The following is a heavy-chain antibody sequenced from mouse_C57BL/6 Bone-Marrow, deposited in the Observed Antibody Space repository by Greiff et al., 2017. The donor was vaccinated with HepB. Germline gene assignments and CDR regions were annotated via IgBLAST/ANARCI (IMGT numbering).Heavy chain of an antibody. Sequence: EVQLVESGGGLVKPGGSLKLSCAASGFTFSSYAMSWVRQTPEKRLEWVATISDGGSYTYYPDNVKGRFTISRDNAKNNLYLQMSHLKSEDTAMYYCARDLGLLYSYWGQGTLVTVSA. CDR3: ARDLGLLYSY. V-gene: IGHV5-4*01. CDR2: ISDGGSYT. J-gene: IGHJ3*01. CDR1: GFTFSSYA. D-gene: IGHD2-12*01.